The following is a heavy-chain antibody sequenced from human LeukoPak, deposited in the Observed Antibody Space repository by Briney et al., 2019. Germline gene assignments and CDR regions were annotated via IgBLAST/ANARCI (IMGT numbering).Heavy chain of an antibody. CDR3: ARDLDDGYSSSHWFDP. D-gene: IGHD6-6*01. V-gene: IGHV1-69*05. CDR1: GGTFSSYA. Sequence: SVKVSCKASGGTFSSYAISWVRQAPGQGLEWMGGIIPIFGTANYAQKFQGRVTITTDESTSTAYMELSSLRSEDTAVYYCARDLDDGYSSSHWFDPWGQGTLVTVSP. CDR2: IIPIFGTA. J-gene: IGHJ5*02.